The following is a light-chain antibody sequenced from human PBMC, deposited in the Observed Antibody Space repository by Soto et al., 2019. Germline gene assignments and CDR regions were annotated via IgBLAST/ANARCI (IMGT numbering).Light chain of an antibody. CDR2: DAS. Sequence: DIQMTQSPSTLSASVGERVTITCRASQSISVWMAWYQQKPGRAPKLLIYDASNLESGVPSRFSGSGSGTEFTLAISSLQPDDFATYYCQQYNSYSSTFGQGTKVEIK. CDR1: QSISVW. CDR3: QQYNSYSST. J-gene: IGKJ1*01. V-gene: IGKV1-5*01.